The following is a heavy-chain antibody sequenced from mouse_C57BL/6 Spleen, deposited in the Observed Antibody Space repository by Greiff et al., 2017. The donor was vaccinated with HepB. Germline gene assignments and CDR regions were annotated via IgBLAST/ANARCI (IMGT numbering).Heavy chain of an antibody. J-gene: IGHJ4*01. CDR2: ISSGGSYT. V-gene: IGHV5-6*02. D-gene: IGHD1-1*01. CDR3: ATPTVVAKYYYAMDY. Sequence: DVMLVESGGDLVKPGGSLKLSCAASGFTFSSYGMSWVRQTPDKRLEWVATISSGGSYTYYPDSVKGRFTISRDNAKNTLYLQMSSLKSEDTAMYYCATPTVVAKYYYAMDYWGQGTSVTVSS. CDR1: GFTFSSYG.